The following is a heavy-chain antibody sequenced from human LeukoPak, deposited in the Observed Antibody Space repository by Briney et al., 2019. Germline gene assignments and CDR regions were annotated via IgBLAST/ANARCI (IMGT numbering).Heavy chain of an antibody. CDR3: AKVGYGDLDH. Sequence: PGGSLRLSCVASGFSFGKYWMSWVRQAPGKGLEWVSSISGSGEFTDYADSVKGRFTISRDNPENTVYLQMSSLRVDDTATYFCAKVGYGDLDHWGQGVLVPVSS. CDR2: ISGSGEFT. V-gene: IGHV3-23*01. CDR1: GFSFGKYW. J-gene: IGHJ4*02. D-gene: IGHD4-17*01.